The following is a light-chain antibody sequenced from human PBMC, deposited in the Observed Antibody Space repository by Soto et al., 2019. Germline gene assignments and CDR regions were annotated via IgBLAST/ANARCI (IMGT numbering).Light chain of an antibody. CDR1: RSNIGAGYD. CDR2: GNT. CDR3: QSYEINLSGVV. J-gene: IGLJ2*01. V-gene: IGLV1-40*01. Sequence: QSVLTHPPSVSWAPGQRVTISCTGSRSNIGAGYDVHWYQQLPGTAPKLLIDGNTNRPSGIPDRFSGSKSGTSASLAITGLQAEDEADYYCQSYEINLSGVVFGGGTKVTVL.